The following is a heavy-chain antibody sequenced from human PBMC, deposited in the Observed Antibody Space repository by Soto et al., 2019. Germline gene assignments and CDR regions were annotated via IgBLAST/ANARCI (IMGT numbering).Heavy chain of an antibody. CDR3: ASPSIAARRKRGAFDI. D-gene: IGHD6-6*01. Sequence: PSETLSLTCAVYGGSFSGYYWSWIRQPPGKELEWIGEINHSGSTNYNPSLKSRVTISVDTPKNQFSLKLSSVTAADTAVYYCASPSIAARRKRGAFDIWGQGTMVTVSS. J-gene: IGHJ3*02. V-gene: IGHV4-34*01. CDR2: INHSGST. CDR1: GGSFSGYY.